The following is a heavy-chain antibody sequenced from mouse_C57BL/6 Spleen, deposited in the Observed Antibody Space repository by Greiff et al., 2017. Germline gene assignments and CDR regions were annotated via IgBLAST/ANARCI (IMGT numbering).Heavy chain of an antibody. J-gene: IGHJ2*01. CDR1: GYAFSSYW. CDR2: IYPGDGDT. Sequence: VQLQQSGAELVKPGASVKISCKASGYAFSSYWMNWVKQRPGKGLEWIGQIYPGDGDTNYKGKFKGKATLTADKSSSTAYMQLSSLPSEDSAVYFCARVDTVVAVDYWGQGTTLTVSS. D-gene: IGHD1-1*01. V-gene: IGHV1-80*01. CDR3: ARVDTVVAVDY.